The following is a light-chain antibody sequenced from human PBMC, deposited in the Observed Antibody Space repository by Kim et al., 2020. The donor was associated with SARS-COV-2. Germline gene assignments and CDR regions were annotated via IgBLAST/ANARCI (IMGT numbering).Light chain of an antibody. J-gene: IGKJ1*01. CDR2: DAS. CDR3: QQYNRWPRT. Sequence: VSPGERATLSCTARQSVSSNIAWYQQKPGQAPRLLISDASTRATGIPARFSGGGSGTDFTLTISSLQSEDFAVYYCQQYNRWPRTFGQGTKVDIK. CDR1: QSVSSN. V-gene: IGKV3-15*01.